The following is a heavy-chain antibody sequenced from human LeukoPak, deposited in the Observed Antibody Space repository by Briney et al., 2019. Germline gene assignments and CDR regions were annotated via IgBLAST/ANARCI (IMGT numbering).Heavy chain of an antibody. J-gene: IGHJ5*02. D-gene: IGHD6-6*01. V-gene: IGHV3-30*02. CDR2: LRYDGSNR. Sequence: GGSLRLSCAASGFTFSSYGMHWVRQAPGKGLEGVAFLRYDGSNRYYADSVKGRFTISRDNSKNTLYLQMNSLRAEDTAVYYCAKGRQQLVDPWGQGTLVTVSS. CDR3: AKGRQQLVDP. CDR1: GFTFSSYG.